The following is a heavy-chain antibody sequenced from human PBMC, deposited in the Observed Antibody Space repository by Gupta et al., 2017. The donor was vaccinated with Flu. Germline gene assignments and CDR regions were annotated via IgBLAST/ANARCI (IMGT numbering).Heavy chain of an antibody. D-gene: IGHD5-18*01. Sequence: QVHLAESGGGVVQPGRSLRLSCAASGFTFRSFGMHWVRQAPGRGLEWVALIWDDGSKKDYADSVKGRFTISRDNSKNTLHLEMNSLRVEDTAVYYCARDGQSSWDGTQLWSQTPGTVITFGGMDVWGQGATVIVSS. CDR2: IWDDGSKK. CDR1: GFTFRSFG. J-gene: IGHJ6*02. V-gene: IGHV3-33*01. CDR3: ARDGQSSWDGTQLWSQTPGTVITFGGMDV.